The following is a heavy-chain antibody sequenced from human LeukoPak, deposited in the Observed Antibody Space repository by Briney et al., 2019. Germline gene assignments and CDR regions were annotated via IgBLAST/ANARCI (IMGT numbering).Heavy chain of an antibody. D-gene: IGHD3-22*01. CDR3: ARLRDKYYYDSSGAD. CDR2: IIPILGTA. CDR1: GGTFSSYA. Sequence: ASVKVSCKASGGTFSSYAISWVRQAPGQGLEWMGRIIPILGTANYAQKFQGRVTITADKSTSTAYMELSSLRSEDTAVYYCARLRDKYYYDSSGADWGQGTLVTVSS. V-gene: IGHV1-69*04. J-gene: IGHJ4*02.